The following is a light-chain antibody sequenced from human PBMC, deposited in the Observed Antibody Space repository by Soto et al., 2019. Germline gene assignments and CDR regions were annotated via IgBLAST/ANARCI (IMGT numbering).Light chain of an antibody. Sequence: EVVVQQSPGTLSLYKREGATVSCRVGQSINSKSLVWYQRKFGQAPRLLIYNTSSRATGIPDRFSASGSGTDFTLTISRLEPEDFAVFFCQHYGTSEIIFGQGTRLEIK. CDR3: QHYGTSEII. CDR2: NTS. J-gene: IGKJ5*01. CDR1: QSINSKS. V-gene: IGKV3-20*01.